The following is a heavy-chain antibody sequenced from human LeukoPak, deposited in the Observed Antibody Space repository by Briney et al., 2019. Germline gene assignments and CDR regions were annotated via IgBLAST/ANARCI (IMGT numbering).Heavy chain of an antibody. V-gene: IGHV3-73*01. Sequence: GGSLKLSCAASGFTFSGSAMHWVRQASGKGLEWVGRIRSKANSYATAYVASVKGRFTISRDDSKNTAYLQMNSLKTEDTAVYYCTRLMAGFDPWGQGTLVTVSS. CDR3: TRLMAGFDP. CDR1: GFTFSGSA. CDR2: IRSKANSYAT. D-gene: IGHD2-8*01. J-gene: IGHJ5*02.